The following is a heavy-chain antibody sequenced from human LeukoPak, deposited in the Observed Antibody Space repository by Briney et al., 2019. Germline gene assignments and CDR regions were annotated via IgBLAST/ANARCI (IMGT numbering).Heavy chain of an antibody. CDR3: ATEVIIAVTGNDY. J-gene: IGHJ4*02. CDR2: IRSKTHGETI. CDR1: GFTFSNVW. D-gene: IGHD6-19*01. Sequence: GGSLRLSCAASGFTFSNVWMNWVRQAPGKGLEWVGRIRSKTHGETIDYAAPVRGRFTISRDDSKNTPYLQLNSLKTEDTAVYYCATEVIIAVTGNDYWGQGSLVTVSS. V-gene: IGHV3-15*07.